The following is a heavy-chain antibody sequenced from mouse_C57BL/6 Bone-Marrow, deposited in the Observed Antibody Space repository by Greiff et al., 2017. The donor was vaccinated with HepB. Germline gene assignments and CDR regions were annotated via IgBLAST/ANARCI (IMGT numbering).Heavy chain of an antibody. D-gene: IGHD2-3*01. J-gene: IGHJ3*01. CDR2: IHPNSGST. CDR1: GYTFTSYW. V-gene: IGHV1-64*01. Sequence: QVHVKQSGAELVKPGASVKLSCKASGYTFTSYWMHWVKQRPGQGLEWIGMIHPNSGSTNYNEKFKSKATLTVDKSSSTAYMQLSSLTSEDSAVYYCARDGYPFAYWGQGTLVTVSA. CDR3: ARDGYPFAY.